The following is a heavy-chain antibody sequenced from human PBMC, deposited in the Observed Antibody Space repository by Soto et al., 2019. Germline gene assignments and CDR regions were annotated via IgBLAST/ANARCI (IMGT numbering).Heavy chain of an antibody. CDR2: INHSGST. CDR3: ARGSSGWSSYYYYGMDV. V-gene: IGHV4-34*01. J-gene: IGHJ6*02. CDR1: GGSFSGYY. D-gene: IGHD6-19*01. Sequence: PSETLSLTCAVYGGSFSGYYWSWIRQPPGKGLEWIGEINHSGSTNYNPSLKSRVTISVDTSKNQFPLKLSSVTAADTAVYYCARGSSGWSSYYYYGMDVWGQGTTVTVSS.